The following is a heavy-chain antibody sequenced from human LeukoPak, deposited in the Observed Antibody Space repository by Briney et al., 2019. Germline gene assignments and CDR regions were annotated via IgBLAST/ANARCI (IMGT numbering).Heavy chain of an antibody. CDR1: GFSISNYW. D-gene: IGHD3-16*01. CDR3: ARGRGWVDH. CDR2: IKQDGSEK. J-gene: IGHJ4*02. V-gene: IGHV3-7*01. Sequence: HPGGSLRLSCAASGFSISNYWMNWVRQAPGKGLEWVANIKQDGSEKFFVDSVRGRFSISRDNAKNSLYLQMSSLRVEDTALYYCARGRGWVDHWGQGTLVTVSS.